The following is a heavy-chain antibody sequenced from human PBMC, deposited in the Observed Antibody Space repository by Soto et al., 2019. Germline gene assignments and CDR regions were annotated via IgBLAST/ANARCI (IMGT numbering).Heavy chain of an antibody. CDR1: GDSVSSNSAA. CDR3: ARVGRQWLADSWVFDY. V-gene: IGHV6-1*01. J-gene: IGHJ4*02. CDR2: TYYRSKWYN. Sequence: KQSQTLSLTCAISGDSVSSNSAAWNWIRQSPSRGLEWLGRTYYRSKWYNDYAVSVKSRITINPDTSKNQFSLQLNSVTPEDTAVYYCARVGRQWLADSWVFDYWGQGTLVTVSS. D-gene: IGHD6-19*01.